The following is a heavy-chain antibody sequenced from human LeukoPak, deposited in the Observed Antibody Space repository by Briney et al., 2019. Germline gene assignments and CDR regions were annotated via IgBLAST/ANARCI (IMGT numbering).Heavy chain of an antibody. Sequence: GGTLRLSCAASGFTFSSYGMSWVRQARGKGLAWVAHIREDGSEKYYLDSVEGRFTISRDNAQSSLYLQLNSLRVDDTAVYYCATYSVAHHKTFDYWGRGTLVTVSS. V-gene: IGHV3-7*01. CDR3: ATYSVAHHKTFDY. J-gene: IGHJ4*02. CDR1: GFTFSSYG. CDR2: IREDGSEK. D-gene: IGHD5/OR15-5a*01.